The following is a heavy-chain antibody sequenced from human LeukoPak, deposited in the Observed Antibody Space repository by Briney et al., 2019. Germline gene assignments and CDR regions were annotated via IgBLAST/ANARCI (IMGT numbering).Heavy chain of an antibody. J-gene: IGHJ4*02. V-gene: IGHV4-4*07. D-gene: IGHD2-15*01. CDR2: IYTTGST. Sequence: SETLSLTCTVSGGSISSYYWSWIRQPAGKGLEWIGRIYTTGSTNYNPSLKSRVTMSVDTSKNQFSLRLTSVTAADTAVYYCAREVCSGGTCQHGFDYWGQGTLVTVSS. CDR3: AREVCSGGTCQHGFDY. CDR1: GGSISSYY.